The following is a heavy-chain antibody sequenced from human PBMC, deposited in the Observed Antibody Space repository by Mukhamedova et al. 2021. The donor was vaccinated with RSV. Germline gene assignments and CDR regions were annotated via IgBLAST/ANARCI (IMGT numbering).Heavy chain of an antibody. D-gene: IGHD2-8*01. J-gene: IGHJ4*02. V-gene: IGHV4-34*01. CDR3: ARGPGLLPLMDN. CDR2: INHSGST. Sequence: GEINHSGSTNYNPSLKSRVTISVDTSKNQFSLKLSSVTAGAPAGYYFARGPGLLPLMDNWGQGT.